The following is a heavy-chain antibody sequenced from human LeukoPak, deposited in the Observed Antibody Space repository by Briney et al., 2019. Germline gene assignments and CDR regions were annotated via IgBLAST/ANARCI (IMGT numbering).Heavy chain of an antibody. CDR3: AKVKPYWYFDL. J-gene: IGHJ2*01. CDR2: IENGGHRT. CDR1: GFTFSSYD. V-gene: IGHV3-23*01. Sequence: PGGSLRLACAVSGFTFSSYDMSWVRQAPGRGLEWVSSIENGGHRTSYADSVKGRFTISKDNSKSTLYLQMNSLRVEDTAVYYCAKVKPYWYFDLWGRGTLVTVSS.